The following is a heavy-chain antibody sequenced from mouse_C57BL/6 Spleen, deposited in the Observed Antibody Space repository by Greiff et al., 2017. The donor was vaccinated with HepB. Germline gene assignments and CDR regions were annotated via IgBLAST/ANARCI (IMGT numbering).Heavy chain of an antibody. CDR1: GYTFTSYW. CDR3: ARRGYSKIDAMDY. V-gene: IGHV1-69*01. CDR2: IDPSDSYT. J-gene: IGHJ4*01. D-gene: IGHD2-5*01. Sequence: QVQLQQPGAELVMPGASVKLSCKASGYTFTSYWMHWVKQRPGQGLEWIGEIDPSDSYTNYNQKFKGKSTLTVDKSSSTAYMQLSSLTSEDSAVYYCARRGYSKIDAMDYWGQGTSVTVSS.